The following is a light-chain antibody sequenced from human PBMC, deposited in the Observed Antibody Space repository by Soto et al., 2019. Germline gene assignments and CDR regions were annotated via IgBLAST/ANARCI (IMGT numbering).Light chain of an antibody. CDR3: GSYTSSSSLV. Sequence: QSVLTQPASVSGSPGQSITISCTGTSSDVGCYNYVSWYQQHPGKAPKLMLFEVSNRPSGVSDRFSGSKSDNTASLTISGLKAEDEGDYYCGSYTSSSSLVFGGGTKLTVL. V-gene: IGLV2-14*01. J-gene: IGLJ2*01. CDR2: EVS. CDR1: SSDVGCYNY.